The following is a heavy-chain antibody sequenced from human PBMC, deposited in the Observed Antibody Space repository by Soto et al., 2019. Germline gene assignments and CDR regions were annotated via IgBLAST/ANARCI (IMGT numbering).Heavy chain of an antibody. CDR3: ARGVEDIVVVVAANYYYYYMDV. V-gene: IGHV3-11*01. D-gene: IGHD2-15*01. Sequence: GGSLRLSCAASGFTFSDYYMSWIRQAPGKGLEWVSYTSSSGSTIYYADSVKGRFTISRDNAKNSLYLQMNSLRAEDTAVYYCARGVEDIVVVVAANYYYYYMDVWGKGTTVTVSS. J-gene: IGHJ6*03. CDR1: GFTFSDYY. CDR2: TSSSGSTI.